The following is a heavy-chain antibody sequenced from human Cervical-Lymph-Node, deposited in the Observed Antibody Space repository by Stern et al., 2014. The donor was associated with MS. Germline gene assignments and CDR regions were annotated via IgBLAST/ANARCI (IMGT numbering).Heavy chain of an antibody. V-gene: IGHV4-39*01. D-gene: IGHD2-2*01. J-gene: IGHJ4*02. CDR2: IYYGGST. CDR3: ARHISSWSKPYYFDY. Sequence: QLVQSGPGLVKPSETLSLTCTVSDGSISSSRSYWGWIRQPPGKGLEWIGSIYYGGSTYYNPSLKSRVTISVDTSKKQFSLKLSSVTAADTAVYYCARHISSWSKPYYFDYWGQGALVTVSS. CDR1: DGSISSSRSY.